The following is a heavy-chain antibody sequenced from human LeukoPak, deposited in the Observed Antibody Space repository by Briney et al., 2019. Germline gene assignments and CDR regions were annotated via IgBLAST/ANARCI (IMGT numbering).Heavy chain of an antibody. Sequence: PSETLSLTCTVSGGSISSYYWSWIRQPPGKGLEWIGYIYYSGSTNYNPSLKSRVTISVDTSKNQFSLKLSSVTAADTAVYYCASGPGLELLQANYYMDVWGKGTTVTISS. J-gene: IGHJ6*03. CDR2: IYYSGST. V-gene: IGHV4-59*01. CDR1: GGSISSYY. CDR3: ASGPGLELLQANYYMDV. D-gene: IGHD2-15*01.